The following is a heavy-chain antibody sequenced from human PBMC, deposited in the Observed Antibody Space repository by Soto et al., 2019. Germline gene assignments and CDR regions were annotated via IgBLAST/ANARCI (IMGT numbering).Heavy chain of an antibody. V-gene: IGHV4-39*01. CDR3: ARHRGYCSSTSCYWGYYYYYMDV. Sequence: SETLSLTCTVSGGSISSSSYYWGWIRQPPGKGLEWIGSIYYSGSTYYNPSLKSQVTISVDTSKNQFSLKLSSVTAADTAVYYCARHRGYCSSTSCYWGYYYYYMDVWGKGTTVTVSS. CDR2: IYYSGST. J-gene: IGHJ6*03. D-gene: IGHD2-2*01. CDR1: GGSISSSSYY.